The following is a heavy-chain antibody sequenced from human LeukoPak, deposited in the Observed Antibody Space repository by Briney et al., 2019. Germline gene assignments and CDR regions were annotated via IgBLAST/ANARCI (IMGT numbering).Heavy chain of an antibody. J-gene: IGHJ4*02. CDR2: INPNSGGT. CDR1: GYTFTGYY. CDR3: ARELYSSSLEPFDY. Sequence: ASVKVSCKASGYTFTGYYMHWARQAPGQGLEWMGWINPNSGGTNYAQKFQGRVTMTRDTSISTAYMELSRLRSDDTAVYYCARELYSSSLEPFDYWGQGTLVTVSS. D-gene: IGHD6-6*01. V-gene: IGHV1-2*02.